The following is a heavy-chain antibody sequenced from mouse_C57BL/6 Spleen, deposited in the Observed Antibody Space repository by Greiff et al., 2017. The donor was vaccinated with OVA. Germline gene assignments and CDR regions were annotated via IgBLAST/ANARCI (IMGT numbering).Heavy chain of an antibody. CDR1: GFNIKDDY. J-gene: IGHJ3*01. V-gene: IGHV14-4*01. CDR2: IDPENGDT. Sequence: VQLQQSGAELVRPGASVKLSCTASGFNIKDDYMHWVKQRPEQGLEWIGWIDPENGDTEYASKFQGKATITADTSSNTAYLQLSSLTSEDTAVYYCTPTLYYYGSSGFAYWGQGTLVTVSA. D-gene: IGHD1-1*01. CDR3: TPTLYYYGSSGFAY.